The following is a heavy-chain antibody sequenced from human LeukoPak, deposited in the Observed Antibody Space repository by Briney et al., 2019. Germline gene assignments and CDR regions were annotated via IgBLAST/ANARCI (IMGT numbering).Heavy chain of an antibody. V-gene: IGHV3-23*01. Sequence: GGSLRLSCAASGFTFSSYAMSWVRQVPGKGLEWVSAISSSGGGTYSADSVKGRFTISRDNSENTLYLQMISLRAEDTAIYYCAKDRPLPGRYSSSWYYFDYWGQGALVTVPS. CDR2: ISSSGGGT. CDR1: GFTFSSYA. J-gene: IGHJ4*02. CDR3: AKDRPLPGRYSSSWYYFDY. D-gene: IGHD6-13*01.